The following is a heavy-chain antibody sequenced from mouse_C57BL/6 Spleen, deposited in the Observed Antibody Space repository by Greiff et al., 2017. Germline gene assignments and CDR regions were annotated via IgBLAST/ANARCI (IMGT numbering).Heavy chain of an antibody. Sequence: QVQLQQSGAELARPGASVKLSCKASGYTFTSYGISWVKQRTGQGLEWIGEIYPRSGNTYYNEKFKGKATLTAEKSSSTAYMELRSLTSEDSAVYFCARYGYYSNRDYWGQGTTLTVSS. V-gene: IGHV1-81*01. CDR3: ARYGYYSNRDY. D-gene: IGHD2-5*01. CDR1: GYTFTSYG. CDR2: IYPRSGNT. J-gene: IGHJ2*01.